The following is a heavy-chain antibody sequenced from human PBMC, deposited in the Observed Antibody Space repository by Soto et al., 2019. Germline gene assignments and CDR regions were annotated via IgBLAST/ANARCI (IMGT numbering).Heavy chain of an antibody. V-gene: IGHV4-30-4*01. Sequence: LSLTCAVSGGSFSSGDYYWSWIRRPPGKGLEWIGYIYDSGLTDYSPSLKSRVTISLDTAKNQFSLRLTSVTAADTAVYYCARGSPGSGSYYTAFDMWGQGTMVTVPS. J-gene: IGHJ3*02. CDR2: IYDSGLT. CDR3: ARGSPGSGSYYTAFDM. D-gene: IGHD3-22*01. CDR1: GGSFSSGDYY.